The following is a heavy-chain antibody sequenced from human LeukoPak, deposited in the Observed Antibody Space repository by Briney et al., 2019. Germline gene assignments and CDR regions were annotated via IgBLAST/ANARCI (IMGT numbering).Heavy chain of an antibody. CDR3: ARGPYYYYGMDV. CDR1: GGSISDYY. Sequence: PSETLSLTCTVSGGSISDYYWSWIRQPPGKGLEWIGYTYGSGSANYNLPLKSRVTISVDTSKNQVSLTVNSVTAADTAVYYCARGPYYYYGMDVWGQGTTVTVSS. J-gene: IGHJ6*02. V-gene: IGHV4-59*12. CDR2: TYGSGSA.